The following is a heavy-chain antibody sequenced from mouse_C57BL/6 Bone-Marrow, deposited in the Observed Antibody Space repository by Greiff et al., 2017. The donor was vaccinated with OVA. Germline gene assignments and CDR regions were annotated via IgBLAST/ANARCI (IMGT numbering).Heavy chain of an antibody. Sequence: QVQLKQPGAELVKPGASVKLSCKASGYTFTSYWMHWVKQRPGRGLEWIGRIDPNRGGTKYNEKFKSKATLTVDKPASTAYMQLSSLTSEDAAVYYCARGGHFDYWGQGTTLTVSS. D-gene: IGHD3-3*01. V-gene: IGHV1-72*01. CDR3: ARGGHFDY. CDR1: GYTFTSYW. J-gene: IGHJ2*01. CDR2: IDPNRGGT.